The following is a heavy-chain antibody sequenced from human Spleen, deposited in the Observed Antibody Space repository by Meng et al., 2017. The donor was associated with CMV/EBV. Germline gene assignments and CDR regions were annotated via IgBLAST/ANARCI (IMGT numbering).Heavy chain of an antibody. Sequence: SETLSLTCTVSGGSVSSGNYFWSWIRQPPGKGLEWIGYISYSGSTNNNPSLKSRVTISGDNSRNHFSLRLTSVPAADTSVYYCARVGYFGSGLDYWGQGGLVTVSS. CDR2: ISYSGST. J-gene: IGHJ4*02. CDR3: ARVGYFGSGLDY. V-gene: IGHV4-61*03. D-gene: IGHD3-22*01. CDR1: GGSVSSGNYF.